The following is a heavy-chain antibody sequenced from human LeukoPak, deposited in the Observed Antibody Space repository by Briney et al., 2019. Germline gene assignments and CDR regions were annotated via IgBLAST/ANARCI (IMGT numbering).Heavy chain of an antibody. CDR3: ARRGGVGALDY. CDR2: INPSGGST. D-gene: IGHD1-26*01. Sequence: ASVKVSCKASGYTFTSYYMHWVRQAPGQGLEWMGIINPSGGSTSYAQKFQGRVTMTRDMSTSTVYMELSSLRSEDMAVYYCARRGGVGALDYWGQGTLVTVSS. CDR1: GYTFTSYY. V-gene: IGHV1-46*01. J-gene: IGHJ4*02.